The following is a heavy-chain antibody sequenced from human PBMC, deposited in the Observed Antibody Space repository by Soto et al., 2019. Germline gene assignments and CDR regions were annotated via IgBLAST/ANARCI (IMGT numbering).Heavy chain of an antibody. CDR1: GFTFSSYG. Sequence: ESGGGVVQPGRSLRLSCAASGFTFSSYGMHWVRQAPGKGLEWVAVISYDGSNKYYADSVKGRFTISRDNSKNTLYLQMNSLRAEDTAVYYCASSSSQLSYYYYMDVWGKGTTVTVSS. J-gene: IGHJ6*03. CDR2: ISYDGSNK. V-gene: IGHV3-30*03. CDR3: ASSSSQLSYYYYMDV. D-gene: IGHD6-6*01.